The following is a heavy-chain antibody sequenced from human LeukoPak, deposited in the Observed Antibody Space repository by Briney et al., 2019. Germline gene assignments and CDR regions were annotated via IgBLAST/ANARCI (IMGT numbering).Heavy chain of an antibody. D-gene: IGHD1-20*01. J-gene: IGHJ4*02. CDR1: GFTFSSYG. V-gene: IGHV3-30*18. CDR3: AKEFGLGVRLNWNDGYFDY. CDR2: ISYDGSNK. Sequence: PGGSLRLSCAASGFTFSSYGMHWVRQAPGKGLEWVAVISYDGSNKYYADSVKGRFTISRDNSKNTLYLQMNSLRAEDTAVYYCAKEFGLGVRLNWNDGYFDYWGQGTLVTVSS.